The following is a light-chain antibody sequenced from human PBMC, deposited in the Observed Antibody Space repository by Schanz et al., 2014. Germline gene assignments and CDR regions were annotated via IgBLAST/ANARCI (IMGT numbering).Light chain of an antibody. J-gene: IGKJ2*02. CDR2: GAS. CDR1: QSVSSSY. Sequence: EIVLTQSPGTLSLSPGERATLSCRASQSVSSSYLARYQQKPGQAPRLLIYGASTRATGIPARFSVSGSGTDFTLTISRLEPEDFALYYCQQYGSSPPCTFGQGTKLEIK. CDR3: QQYGSSPPCT. V-gene: IGKV3-20*01.